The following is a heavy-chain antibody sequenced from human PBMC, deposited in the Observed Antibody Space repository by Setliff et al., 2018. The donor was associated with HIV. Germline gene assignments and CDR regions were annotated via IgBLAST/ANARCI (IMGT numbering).Heavy chain of an antibody. D-gene: IGHD1-26*01. CDR3: TRDSGTESGSPWWYFAL. Sequence: LSLTCTVSGGSITGYYWSWIRQPPGKGLEWIGFIRTKAHGGTTEYAASVRGRFTISRDDSESIAYLQMNSLNTEDTAMYYCTRDSGTESGSPWWYFALWGRGTLVTVSS. CDR1: GGSITGYY. V-gene: IGHV3-49*03. CDR2: IRTKAHGGTT. J-gene: IGHJ2*01.